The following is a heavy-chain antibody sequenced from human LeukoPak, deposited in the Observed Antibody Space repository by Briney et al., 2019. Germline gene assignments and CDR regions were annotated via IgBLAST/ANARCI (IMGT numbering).Heavy chain of an antibody. CDR2: ISYDGSNK. D-gene: IGHD6-6*01. Sequence: GRSLRLSCAASGFTFSSYAMHWVRQAPGKGLEWVAVISYDGSNKYYADSVKGRFTISRDNSKNTLYLQMNSLRAEDTAVYYCARTEGSSSSFPYYYYYYMDVWGKGTTVTVSS. CDR3: ARTEGSSSSFPYYYYYYMDV. J-gene: IGHJ6*03. CDR1: GFTFSSYA. V-gene: IGHV3-30-3*01.